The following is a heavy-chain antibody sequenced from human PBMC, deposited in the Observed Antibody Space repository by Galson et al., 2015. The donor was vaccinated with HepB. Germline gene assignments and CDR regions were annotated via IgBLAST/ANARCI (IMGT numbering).Heavy chain of an antibody. Sequence: SLRLSCAASGFTFSSYSMNWVRQAPGKGLEWVSYISSSSSTIYYADSVKGRFTISRDNAKNSLYLQMNSLRDEDTAVYYCARDPDGSSGWYRIRYYGMDVWGQGTTVTVSS. J-gene: IGHJ6*02. CDR2: ISSSSSTI. V-gene: IGHV3-48*02. CDR1: GFTFSSYS. CDR3: ARDPDGSSGWYRIRYYGMDV. D-gene: IGHD6-19*01.